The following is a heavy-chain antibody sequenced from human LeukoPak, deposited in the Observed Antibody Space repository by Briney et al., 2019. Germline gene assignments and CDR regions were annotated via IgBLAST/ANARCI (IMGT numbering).Heavy chain of an antibody. J-gene: IGHJ3*02. CDR2: IKQDGSEK. Sequence: QTGGSLRLSCAASGFTFSSYWMSWVRQAPGKGLEWVANIKQDGSEKYYVDSVKGRFTISRDNAKNSLYLQMNSLRAEDTAVYYCATLPLGRRWLQSDAFDIWGQGTMVTVSS. D-gene: IGHD5-24*01. V-gene: IGHV3-7*01. CDR1: GFTFSSYW. CDR3: ATLPLGRRWLQSDAFDI.